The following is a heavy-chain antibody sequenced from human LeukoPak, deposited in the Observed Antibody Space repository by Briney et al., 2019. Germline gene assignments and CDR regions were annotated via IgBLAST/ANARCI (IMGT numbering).Heavy chain of an antibody. V-gene: IGHV3-30*04. Sequence: GRSLRLSCAASGFTFSSYAMHWVRQAPGKGPEWVAVISYDGSNKYYADSVKGRFTISRDNSKNTLYLQMNSLRAEDTAVYYCARTGGDGYWVYYYYGMDVWGQGTTVTVSS. CDR1: GFTFSSYA. D-gene: IGHD5-24*01. CDR2: ISYDGSNK. CDR3: ARTGGDGYWVYYYYGMDV. J-gene: IGHJ6*02.